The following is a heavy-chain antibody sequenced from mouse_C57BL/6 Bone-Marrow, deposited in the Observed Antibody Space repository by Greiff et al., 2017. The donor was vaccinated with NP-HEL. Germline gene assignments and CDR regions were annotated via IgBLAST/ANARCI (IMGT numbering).Heavy chain of an antibody. Sequence: EVQLQQSGAELVRPGASVKLSCTASGFNIKDYYMHWVKQRPEQGLEWIGRIDPEDGDTEYAPKFQGKATMTADTSSNTAYLQLRSLTSEDTAVYYCTPFDYDYDEFAYWGQGTLVTVSA. CDR3: TPFDYDYDEFAY. J-gene: IGHJ3*01. CDR1: GFNIKDYY. V-gene: IGHV14-1*01. CDR2: IDPEDGDT. D-gene: IGHD2-4*01.